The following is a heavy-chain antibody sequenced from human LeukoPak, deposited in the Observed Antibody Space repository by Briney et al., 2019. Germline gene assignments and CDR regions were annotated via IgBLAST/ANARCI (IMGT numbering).Heavy chain of an antibody. Sequence: GGSLRLSCAVSGFTFSSYGMNWARQAPGKGLEWVAVISYDGSMKYYADSVKGRFTISRDNSKNTLYLQMNSLRAEDTAVYYCAKDFRGYNYGYCFDYWGQGTLVTVSS. CDR2: ISYDGSMK. V-gene: IGHV3-30*18. D-gene: IGHD5-18*01. CDR1: GFTFSSYG. J-gene: IGHJ4*02. CDR3: AKDFRGYNYGYCFDY.